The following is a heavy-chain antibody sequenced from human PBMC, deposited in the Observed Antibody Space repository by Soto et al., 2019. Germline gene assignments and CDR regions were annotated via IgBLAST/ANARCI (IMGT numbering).Heavy chain of an antibody. V-gene: IGHV1-46*01. CDR2: INTSGGST. CDR1: GYTFTSYY. D-gene: IGHD5-12*01. J-gene: IGHJ4*02. CDR3: SSDSARDCYNYVVFDY. Sequence: GASVKVSCKASGYTFTSYYMHWVRQAPGQGLEWMGIINTSGGSTSNAQKFQGRVTMTRDTSTSTVYMELSSLRSDDTAVYYCSSDSARDCYNYVVFDYWGQGTLVTVSS.